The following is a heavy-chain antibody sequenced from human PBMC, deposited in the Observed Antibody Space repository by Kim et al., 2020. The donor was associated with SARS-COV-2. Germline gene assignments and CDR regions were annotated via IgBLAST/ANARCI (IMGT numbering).Heavy chain of an antibody. V-gene: IGHV3-23*01. Sequence: YFADSVRGRFTISSDNSKNTLYLQMNSLRTEDTAVYYCAKLYSATWTNDYWGQGTPVTVSS. J-gene: IGHJ4*02. CDR3: AKLYSATWTNDY. D-gene: IGHD6-13*01.